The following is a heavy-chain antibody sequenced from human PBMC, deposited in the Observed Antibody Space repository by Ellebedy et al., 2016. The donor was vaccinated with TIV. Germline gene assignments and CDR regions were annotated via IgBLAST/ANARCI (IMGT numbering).Heavy chain of an antibody. CDR1: GYTFTSYD. D-gene: IGHD3-22*01. CDR2: MNPNSGNT. V-gene: IGHV1-8*01. Sequence: ASVKVSCKASGYTFTSYDINWVRQATGQGLEWMGWMNPNSGNTGYAQKFQGRVTMTRNTSITTAYLELSSLRSEDTAVYYCARGGHYYDSSGYLNMAFDIWGQGTMVTVSS. CDR3: ARGGHYYDSSGYLNMAFDI. J-gene: IGHJ3*02.